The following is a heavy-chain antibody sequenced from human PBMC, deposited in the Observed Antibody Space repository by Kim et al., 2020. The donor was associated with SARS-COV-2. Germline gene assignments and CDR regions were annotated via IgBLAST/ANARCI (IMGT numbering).Heavy chain of an antibody. V-gene: IGHV4-59*01. Sequence: SETLSLTCTVSGGSISSYCWSWIRQPPGKGLEWIGYIYYSGSTNYNPSLKSRVTISVDTSKNQFSLKLSSVTAADTAVYYCARYGRDVVYSYYYYGMDV. CDR2: IYYSGST. J-gene: IGHJ6*01. CDR1: GGSISSYC. D-gene: IGHD2-15*01. CDR3: ARYGRDVVYSYYYYGMDV.